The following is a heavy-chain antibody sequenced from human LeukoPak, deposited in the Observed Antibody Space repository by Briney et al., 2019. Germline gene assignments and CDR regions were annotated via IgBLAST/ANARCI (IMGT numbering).Heavy chain of an antibody. CDR2: IVGGDGGT. V-gene: IGHV3-66*02. Sequence: PGGSLRLSCAASGFPISTNGMSWVRQAPGKGLEWVSGIVGGDGGTYYADSVKGRLTISRDNSKNTLYLQMNSLRAEDTAVYYCARPNYYDSSGRFLPYYMDVWGKGTTVTISS. D-gene: IGHD3-22*01. CDR1: GFPISTNG. J-gene: IGHJ6*03. CDR3: ARPNYYDSSGRFLPYYMDV.